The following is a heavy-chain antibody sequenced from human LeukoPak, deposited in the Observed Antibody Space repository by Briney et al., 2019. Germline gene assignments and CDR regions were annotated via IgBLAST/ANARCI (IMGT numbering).Heavy chain of an antibody. CDR3: ARHSRGAPALSALDY. J-gene: IGHJ4*02. V-gene: IGHV5-51*01. D-gene: IGHD2-2*01. CDR2: IYPGDSDT. Sequence: GESLKISCKGSGYSFSNYWIGWVRQMPGKGLELMGIIYPGDSDTRFSPSFQGQVTISADKSISTASLQWSSLKASDTAIYYCARHSRGAPALSALDYWGQGTVVTVSS. CDR1: GYSFSNYW.